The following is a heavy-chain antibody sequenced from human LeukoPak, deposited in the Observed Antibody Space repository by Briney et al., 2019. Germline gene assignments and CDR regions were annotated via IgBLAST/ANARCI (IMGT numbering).Heavy chain of an antibody. CDR2: ITGSGDKT. CDR3: AKDRVTTVTTFFSQFGY. CDR1: GFTFSSYW. V-gene: IGHV3-23*01. J-gene: IGHJ4*02. Sequence: QPGGSLRLSCAASGFTFSSYWMHWVRQAPGKGLEWVSGITGSGDKTSYTDSLKGRFTISRDNSKNTLFLQISSLRADDTAVYYCAKDRVTTVTTFFSQFGYWGQGTLVTVSS. D-gene: IGHD4-11*01.